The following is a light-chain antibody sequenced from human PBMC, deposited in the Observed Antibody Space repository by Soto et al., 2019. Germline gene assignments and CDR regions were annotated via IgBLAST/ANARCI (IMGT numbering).Light chain of an antibody. CDR1: QSIRTW. V-gene: IGKV1-5*01. CDR3: LQDINYPWT. J-gene: IGKJ1*01. CDR2: DDS. Sequence: DIQMTQSPSTLSASVGDRGTITCRASQSIRTWLAWYQQKPGKAPNLLIYDDSSLESGVPQRFSGSGSGTDFTLAISRLQPEDSATYYCLQDINYPWTFGQGTKVDIK.